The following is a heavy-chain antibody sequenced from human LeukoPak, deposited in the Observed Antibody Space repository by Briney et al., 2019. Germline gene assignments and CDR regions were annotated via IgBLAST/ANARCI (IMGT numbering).Heavy chain of an antibody. CDR3: ARYCSGGSCQYGMDV. CDR2: INPNSGGT. Sequence: ASVKVSCKASGYTFTGYYMHWVRQAPGQGLEWMGWINPNSGGTNYAQKFQGRVTMTRDTSISTAYTELSRLRSDDTAVYYRARYCSGGSCQYGMDVWGQGTTVTVSS. CDR1: GYTFTGYY. D-gene: IGHD2-15*01. V-gene: IGHV1-2*02. J-gene: IGHJ6*02.